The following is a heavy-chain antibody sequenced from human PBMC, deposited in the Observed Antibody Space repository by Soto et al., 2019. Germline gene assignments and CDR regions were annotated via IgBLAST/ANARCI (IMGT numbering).Heavy chain of an antibody. D-gene: IGHD3-3*01. CDR3: GRDSKVFLEWLNTCFAP. CDR2: IWYDGSNK. Sequence: QVQLVESGGGVVQPGRSLRLSCAASGFTFSSYGMHWVRQAPGKGLEWVAVIWYDGSNKYYADSVKGRFTISRDNSKNPLYLKRNGLRAEDTAVYYWGRDSKVFLEWLNTCFAPWGKGTLVTVSS. J-gene: IGHJ5*02. V-gene: IGHV3-33*01. CDR1: GFTFSSYG.